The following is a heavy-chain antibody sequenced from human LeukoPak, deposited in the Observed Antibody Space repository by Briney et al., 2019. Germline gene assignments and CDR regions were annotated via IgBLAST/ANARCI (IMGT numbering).Heavy chain of an antibody. CDR1: GFTFSTYA. CDR2: ITGDSAYI. V-gene: IGHV3-21*01. D-gene: IGHD2-2*02. CDR3: AREGVPAAIPYYYYCMDV. J-gene: IGHJ6*03. Sequence: GGSLRLSCAASGFTFSTYAMNWVRQAPGEGLKWVSCITGDSAYIYYADSVKGRFTISRDNAKNSLYLQMNSLRAEDTAVYYCAREGVPAAIPYYYYCMDVWGKGTTVTVSS.